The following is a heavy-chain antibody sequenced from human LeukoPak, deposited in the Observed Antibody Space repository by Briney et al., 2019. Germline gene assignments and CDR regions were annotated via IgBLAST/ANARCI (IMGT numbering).Heavy chain of an antibody. CDR2: IFHSGNT. Sequence: SGTLSLTCAVSGGAISSANWWSWARQPPGKGLAWIGEIFHSGNTNYNPSLKSRVTISVDKSKNQFSLKLTSVTAADTAVYYCARESCTSSSCYARYYYGMDVWGKGTTVTVSS. V-gene: IGHV4-4*02. CDR1: GGAISSANW. D-gene: IGHD2-2*01. CDR3: ARESCTSSSCYARYYYGMDV. J-gene: IGHJ6*04.